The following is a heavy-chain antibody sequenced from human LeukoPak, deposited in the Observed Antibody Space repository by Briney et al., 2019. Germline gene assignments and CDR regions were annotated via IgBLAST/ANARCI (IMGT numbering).Heavy chain of an antibody. D-gene: IGHD2-21*02. CDR1: GGSISSRDNY. Sequence: SETLSLTCTVSGGSISSRDNYWGWFRQPPGKGLEWIGSIYYSGNTYYNPSLESRVTISVDTSKNQFSLKLSSVTAADTAVYYCARHWRRHCGGDCYPDGFDFWGQGTMVTVSS. CDR2: IYYSGNT. V-gene: IGHV4-39*01. CDR3: ARHWRRHCGGDCYPDGFDF. J-gene: IGHJ3*01.